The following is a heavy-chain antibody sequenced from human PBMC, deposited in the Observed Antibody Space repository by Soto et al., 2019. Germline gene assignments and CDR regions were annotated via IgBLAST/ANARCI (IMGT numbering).Heavy chain of an antibody. CDR3: ARDSDTAMDKGYYFYGIDV. J-gene: IGHJ6*02. CDR2: IHSSGST. CDR1: GGSFSTFY. Sequence: PSETLSLTCTISGGSFSTFYWSWIRQAAGKGLEWIGRIHSSGSTNYNSSLKSRVTMSVDTSKNQFSLKLNSVTAADTAVYYCARDSDTAMDKGYYFYGIDVWGQAKTVTVSS. V-gene: IGHV4-4*07. D-gene: IGHD5-18*01.